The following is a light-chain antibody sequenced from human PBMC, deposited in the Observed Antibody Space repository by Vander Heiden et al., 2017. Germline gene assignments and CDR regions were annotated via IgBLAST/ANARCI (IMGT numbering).Light chain of an antibody. CDR1: QSVSSY. CDR2: DAS. Sequence: EIVLTQSPATLSFSPGERAPPSCRASQSVSSYLAWYQQKPGQAPRLLIYDASNRATGIPARFSGSGSGTDFTLTISSLEPEDFAVYYCQQRSNWPPLWTFGQGTKVEIK. CDR3: QQRSNWPPLWT. J-gene: IGKJ1*01. V-gene: IGKV3-11*01.